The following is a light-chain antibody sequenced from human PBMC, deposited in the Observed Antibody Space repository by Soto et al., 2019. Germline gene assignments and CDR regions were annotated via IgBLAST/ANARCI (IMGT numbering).Light chain of an antibody. Sequence: DIQLTQSPSSLPASVGDSVTISCRASQTTKNYLYWYQQKPGKAPKLLIDSAASLHGGVPSRFTFTTSGTSFTLTISSLQPEDFATYYCHQTYHTPPTFGQGTKVEIK. CDR1: QTTKNY. CDR2: SAA. V-gene: IGKV1-39*01. CDR3: HQTYHTPPT. J-gene: IGKJ1*01.